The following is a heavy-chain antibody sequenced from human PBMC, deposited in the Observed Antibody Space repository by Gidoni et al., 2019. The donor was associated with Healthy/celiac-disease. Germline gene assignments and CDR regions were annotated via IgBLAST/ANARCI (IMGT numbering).Heavy chain of an antibody. J-gene: IGHJ5*02. CDR1: GGSIRSSSYY. D-gene: IGHD2-2*01. V-gene: IGHV4-39*01. Sequence: QLQLQESGPGLVKPSETLSLTCTVSGGSIRSSSYYWGWIRQPPGKGLEWIGSIYYSGSTYYNPSLKSRVTISVDTSKNQFSLKLSSVTAADTAVYYCATRESKIVVVPAAIEYWFDPWGQGTLVTVSS. CDR3: ATRESKIVVVPAAIEYWFDP. CDR2: IYYSGST.